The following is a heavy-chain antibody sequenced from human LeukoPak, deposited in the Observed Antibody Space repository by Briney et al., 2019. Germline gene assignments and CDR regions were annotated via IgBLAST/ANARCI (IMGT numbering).Heavy chain of an antibody. CDR1: GFTFSSYG. CDR3: AKFGPYGSGSYSPLPYYYYGMDV. D-gene: IGHD3-10*01. CDR2: IWYDGSNK. Sequence: PGRSLRLSCAASGFTFSSYGMHWVRQAPGKGLEWVAVIWYDGSNKYYADSVKGRFTISRDNSKNTLYLQMNSLRAEDTAVYYCAKFGPYGSGSYSPLPYYYYGMDVWGQGTTVTVSS. V-gene: IGHV3-33*06. J-gene: IGHJ6*02.